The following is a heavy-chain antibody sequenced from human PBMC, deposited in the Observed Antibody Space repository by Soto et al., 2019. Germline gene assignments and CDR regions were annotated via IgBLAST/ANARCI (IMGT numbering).Heavy chain of an antibody. CDR3: ARDTDAYYDSLTGYYPLDYYYYGMDV. J-gene: IGHJ6*02. Sequence: ASVKVSCKASGYTFTSYGISWVRQAPGQGLEWMGWISAYNGNTNYAQKLQGRVTMTTDTSTSTAYMELRSLRSDDTAVYYCARDTDAYYDSLTGYYPLDYYYYGMDVWGQGTTVTVSS. D-gene: IGHD3-9*01. CDR2: ISAYNGNT. V-gene: IGHV1-18*04. CDR1: GYTFTSYG.